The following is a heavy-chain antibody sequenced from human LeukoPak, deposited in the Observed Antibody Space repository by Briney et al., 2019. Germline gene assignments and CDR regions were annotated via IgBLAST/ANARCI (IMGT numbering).Heavy chain of an antibody. V-gene: IGHV1-69*04. CDR3: ARVARAYGSGSQIGFDP. D-gene: IGHD3-10*01. CDR2: IIPILGIA. J-gene: IGHJ5*02. CDR1: GGTFSSYA. Sequence: SVKVSCKASGGTFSSYAISWVRQAPRQGLEWMGRIIPILGIANYAQKFQGRVTITADKSTSTAYMELSSLRSEDTAVYYCARVARAYGSGSQIGFDPWGQGTLVTVSS.